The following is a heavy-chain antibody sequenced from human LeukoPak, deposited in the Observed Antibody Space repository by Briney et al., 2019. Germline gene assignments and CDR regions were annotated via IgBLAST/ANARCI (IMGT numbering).Heavy chain of an antibody. Sequence: ASVKVSCKASGYTFTGYYMHWVRQAPGQGLEWMGWINPNSGGTNYAQKFQGRVTMTRDTSISTAYMELSRLRSDDTAAYYCARSGAGYSSSCIGYWGQGTLVTVSS. V-gene: IGHV1-2*02. J-gene: IGHJ4*02. D-gene: IGHD6-13*01. CDR3: ARSGAGYSSSCIGY. CDR2: INPNSGGT. CDR1: GYTFTGYY.